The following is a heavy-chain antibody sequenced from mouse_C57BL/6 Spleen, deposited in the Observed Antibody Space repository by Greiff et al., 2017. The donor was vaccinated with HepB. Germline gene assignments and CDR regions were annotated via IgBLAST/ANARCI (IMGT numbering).Heavy chain of an antibody. Sequence: VQLQESGAELAKPGASVKLSCKASGYTFTSYWMHWVKQRPGQGLEWIGYINPSSGYTKYNQKFKEQATLTADKSSSTAYMQLSSLTYEDSAVYYCASTVVAGDYFDYWGQGTTLTVSS. D-gene: IGHD1-1*01. J-gene: IGHJ2*01. V-gene: IGHV1-7*01. CDR3: ASTVVAGDYFDY. CDR1: GYTFTSYW. CDR2: INPSSGYT.